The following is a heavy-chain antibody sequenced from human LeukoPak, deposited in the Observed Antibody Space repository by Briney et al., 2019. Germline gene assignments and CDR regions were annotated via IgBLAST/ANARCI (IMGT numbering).Heavy chain of an antibody. Sequence: SETLSLTCSVSGASISTYYWSWIRQPPEKGLEWIGYIHYSGSTSYNPSLKSRVTMSVDTSNDQFSLKVSSVTAADTAVYYCARGGSSWYADYWGQGTLVTVSS. CDR1: GASISTYY. D-gene: IGHD6-13*01. CDR3: ARGGSSWYADY. J-gene: IGHJ4*02. CDR2: IHYSGST. V-gene: IGHV4-59*01.